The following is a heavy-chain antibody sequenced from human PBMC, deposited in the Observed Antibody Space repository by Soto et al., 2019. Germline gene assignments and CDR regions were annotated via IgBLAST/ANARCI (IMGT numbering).Heavy chain of an antibody. CDR3: TQQLTPENYYYSYGMYV. D-gene: IGHD6-13*01. CDR1: GYSFTSCW. Sequence: GESLKSYCKGSGYSFTSCWISWVRQMAGKGLEWMGRIDPSDSYTNYSPSFQGHVTISADKSISTAYLQWSSLKASDTAMYYCTQQLTPENYYYSYGMYVWGQGTTVTVSS. CDR2: IDPSDSYT. J-gene: IGHJ6*02. V-gene: IGHV5-10-1*01.